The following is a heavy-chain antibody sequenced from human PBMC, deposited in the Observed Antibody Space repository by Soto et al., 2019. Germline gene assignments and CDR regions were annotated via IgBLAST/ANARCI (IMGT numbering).Heavy chain of an antibody. J-gene: IGHJ4*02. CDR1: GGSISSSNW. D-gene: IGHD2-15*01. Sequence: QVQLQESGPGLVKPSGTLSLTCAVSGGSISSSNWWSWVRQPPGKGLEWIGEIYHSGSTNYNPSLKSRVTISVDKSKNQFSLKLSSVTAADTAVYYCARDGRDCSGGSCDEGLDYWGQGTLVTVSS. CDR2: IYHSGST. V-gene: IGHV4-4*02. CDR3: ARDGRDCSGGSCDEGLDY.